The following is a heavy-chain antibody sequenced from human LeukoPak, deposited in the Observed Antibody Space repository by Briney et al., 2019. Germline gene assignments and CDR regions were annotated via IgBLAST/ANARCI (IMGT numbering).Heavy chain of an antibody. CDR3: AREVTGSKFDP. J-gene: IGHJ5*02. D-gene: IGHD1-14*01. CDR1: GGSISSYY. Sequence: PSETLSLTCTVSGGSISSYYWSWIRQPPGKGLEWIGYIYYSGSTNYNPSLKSRVTISVDTSKNQFSLKLSSVTAADTAVYYCAREVTGSKFDPWGQGTLVTVSS. V-gene: IGHV4-59*01. CDR2: IYYSGST.